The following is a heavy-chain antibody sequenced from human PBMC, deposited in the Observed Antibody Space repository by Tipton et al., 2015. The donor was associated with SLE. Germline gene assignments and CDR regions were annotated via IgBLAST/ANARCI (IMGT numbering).Heavy chain of an antibody. J-gene: IGHJ4*02. CDR1: GFTFSNAW. Sequence: GSLRLSCAASGFTFSNAWMSWVRQAPGKGLEWVGRIKSKTDGGTTDYAAPVKGRFTISRDDSKNTLYLQMNSLKTEDTAVYYCTTDSQALDIAAAGDYWGQGTLVTVSS. D-gene: IGHD6-13*01. CDR2: IKSKTDGGTT. CDR3: TTDSQALDIAAAGDY. V-gene: IGHV3-15*01.